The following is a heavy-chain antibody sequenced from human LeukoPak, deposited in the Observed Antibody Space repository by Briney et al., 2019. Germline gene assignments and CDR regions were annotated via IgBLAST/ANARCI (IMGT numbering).Heavy chain of an antibody. CDR1: GFTFSSYA. CDR2: ISGSGGST. D-gene: IGHD2-15*01. Sequence: PGGSLRLSCAASGFTFSSYAMNWVRQAPGKGLEWVSAISGSGGSTYYADSVKGRFTISRDNSKNTLYLQLNSLRAEDTAVYYCARQHCSGGDCYFFDWGQGTLVTVSS. V-gene: IGHV3-23*01. J-gene: IGHJ4*02. CDR3: ARQHCSGGDCYFFD.